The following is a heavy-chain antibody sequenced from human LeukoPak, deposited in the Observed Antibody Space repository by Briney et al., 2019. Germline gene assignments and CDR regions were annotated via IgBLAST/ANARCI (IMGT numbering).Heavy chain of an antibody. CDR3: AREGGHSSSSVNFDY. D-gene: IGHD6-6*01. V-gene: IGHV1-69*13. CDR1: GGTFSSYA. Sequence: GASVKVSCKASGGTFSSYAISWVRQAPGQGLEWMGGIILIFGTANYAQKFQGRVTITADESTSTAYMELSSLRSEDTAVYYCAREGGHSSSSVNFDYWGQGTLVTVSS. J-gene: IGHJ4*02. CDR2: IILIFGTA.